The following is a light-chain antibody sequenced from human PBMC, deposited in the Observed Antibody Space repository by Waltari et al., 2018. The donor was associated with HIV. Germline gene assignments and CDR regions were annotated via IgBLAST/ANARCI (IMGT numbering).Light chain of an antibody. Sequence: RATTTVNTYYLAWYQQKPGQAPRLLIYAANSRATGIPDRFSGSGSGTDFTLTINRLEPEDFAVYYCQQYGSSLTWTFGQGTKVELK. CDR3: QQYGSSLTWT. V-gene: IGKV3-20*01. CDR2: AAN. CDR1: TTVNTYY. J-gene: IGKJ1*01.